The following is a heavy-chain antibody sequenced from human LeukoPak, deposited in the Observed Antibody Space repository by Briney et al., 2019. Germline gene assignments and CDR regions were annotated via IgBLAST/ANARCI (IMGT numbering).Heavy chain of an antibody. CDR2: ISWNSGSI. Sequence: GGSLRLSCAASGFTFDDYAMHWVRQAPGKGLEWVSGISWNSGSIGYADSVKGRFTISRDNAKNSLYLQMNSLRAEDTALYYCAKDDGSRGFDYWGQGTLVTVSS. D-gene: IGHD6-13*01. CDR1: GFTFDDYA. V-gene: IGHV3-9*01. J-gene: IGHJ4*02. CDR3: AKDDGSRGFDY.